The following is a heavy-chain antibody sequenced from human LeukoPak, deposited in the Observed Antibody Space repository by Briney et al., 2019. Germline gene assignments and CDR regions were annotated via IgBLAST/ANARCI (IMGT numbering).Heavy chain of an antibody. CDR3: ARGEQEMATMSIDY. CDR1: GFTFSDYY. CDR2: ISSLGSTI. J-gene: IGHJ4*02. V-gene: IGHV3-11*04. D-gene: IGHD5-24*01. Sequence: GGSLRLSCAASGFTFSDYYMSWIRQAPGKGLEWVSYISSLGSTIYYADSVKGRFTISRDNAKNSLYLQMNSLRAEDTAVYYCARGEQEMATMSIDYWGQGTLVTLSS.